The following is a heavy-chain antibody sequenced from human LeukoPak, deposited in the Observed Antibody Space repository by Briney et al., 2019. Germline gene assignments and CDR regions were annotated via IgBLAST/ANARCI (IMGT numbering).Heavy chain of an antibody. D-gene: IGHD1-26*01. V-gene: IGHV1-69*05. J-gene: IGHJ4*02. CDR1: GGTFSSYA. Sequence: SVKVSCKASGGTFSSYAISWVRQAPGQGLEWMGRIIPIFGTANYAQKFQGRVTITTDEFTSTAYMELSSVRSEDTAVYYCAREGRVGARVVDYWGQGTLVTVSS. CDR3: AREGRVGARVVDY. CDR2: IIPIFGTA.